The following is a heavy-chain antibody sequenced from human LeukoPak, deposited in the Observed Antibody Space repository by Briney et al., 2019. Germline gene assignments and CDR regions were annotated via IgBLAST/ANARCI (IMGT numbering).Heavy chain of an antibody. D-gene: IGHD1-26*01. V-gene: IGHV3-7*01. CDR1: GFRLSDYW. CDR3: AKDSRHSGSSWPFYYFDY. Sequence: GGSLRLSCAASGFRLSDYWMTWVRQAPGKGLEWVGNIKQDGTTINYVDSVKGRFTISRDNSKNTLYLQMNSLRAEDTAVYYCAKDSRHSGSSWPFYYFDYWGQGTLVTVSS. J-gene: IGHJ4*02. CDR2: IKQDGTTI.